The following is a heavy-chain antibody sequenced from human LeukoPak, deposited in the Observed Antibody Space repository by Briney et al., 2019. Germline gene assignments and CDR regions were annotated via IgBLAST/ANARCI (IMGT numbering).Heavy chain of an antibody. CDR2: INHSGST. Sequence: PSETLSLTCAVYGGSFSGYCWSWIRQPPGKGLEWIGEINHSGSTNYNPSLKSRVTISVDTSKNQFSLKLSSVTAADTAVYYCARLRTIFGVVSTFGMDVWGQGTTVTVSS. CDR1: GGSFSGYC. V-gene: IGHV4-34*01. J-gene: IGHJ6*02. CDR3: ARLRTIFGVVSTFGMDV. D-gene: IGHD3-3*01.